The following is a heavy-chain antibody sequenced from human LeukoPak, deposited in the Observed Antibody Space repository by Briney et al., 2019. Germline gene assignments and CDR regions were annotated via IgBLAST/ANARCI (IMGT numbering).Heavy chain of an antibody. CDR1: GGSISSGGYS. V-gene: IGHV4-30-2*01. J-gene: IGHJ4*02. Sequence: SQTLSLTCAVSGGSISSGGYSWSWIRQPPGKGLEWIGEINHSGSTNYNPSLKSRVTISVDTSKNQFSLKLSSVTAADTAVYYCARGLNGYSSAPGYWGQGTLVTVSS. D-gene: IGHD6-19*01. CDR2: INHSGST. CDR3: ARGLNGYSSAPGY.